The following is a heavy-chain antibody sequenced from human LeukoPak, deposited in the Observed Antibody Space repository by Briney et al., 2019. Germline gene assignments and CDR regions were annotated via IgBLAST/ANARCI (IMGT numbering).Heavy chain of an antibody. CDR1: GGFISSSTYY. J-gene: IGHJ4*02. D-gene: IGHD3-9*01. V-gene: IGHV4-39*01. CDR3: AGYYDILTGYENVAY. Sequence: SETLSLTCIVSGGFISSSTYYWSWIRQPPGKGLEGIWNIYSSGNTYYTPSLQSRVTISVDTSKNQVSLNLRSVTAADAAVYYCAGYYDILTGYENVAYWGQGTQVTVSS. CDR2: IYSSGNT.